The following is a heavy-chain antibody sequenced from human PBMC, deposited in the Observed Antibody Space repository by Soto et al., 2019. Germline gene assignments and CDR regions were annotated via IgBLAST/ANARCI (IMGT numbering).Heavy chain of an antibody. CDR1: GYTFTTYG. CDR3: TREASGPYSCHGRDA. V-gene: IGHV1-18*03. D-gene: IGHD2-15*01. CDR2: DNTHNGNT. Sequence: QVQLEQSAPEVKKPGASVKVSCKASGYTFTTYGISWVRQAPGQALEWLGWDNTHNGNTNYAQNRQDRVIMTASPSTNTPYMELRSLRSDDMAMYSWTREASGPYSCHGRDAGGRGTTVTASS. J-gene: IGHJ6*04.